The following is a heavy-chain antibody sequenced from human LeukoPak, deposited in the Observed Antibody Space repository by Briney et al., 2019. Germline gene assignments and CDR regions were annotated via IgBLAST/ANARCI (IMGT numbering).Heavy chain of an antibody. CDR3: ARGAYCGGDCYPPYYFDC. CDR1: GFTFSSYD. V-gene: IGHV3-13*01. D-gene: IGHD2-21*02. J-gene: IGHJ4*02. Sequence: TGGSLRLSCAASGFTFSSYDMHWVRQATGKGLEWVSAIGTAGDTYYPGSVKGRFTISRENAKNSLYLQMNSLRAGDTAVYYCARGAYCGGDCYPPYYFDCWGQGTLVTVSS. CDR2: IGTAGDT.